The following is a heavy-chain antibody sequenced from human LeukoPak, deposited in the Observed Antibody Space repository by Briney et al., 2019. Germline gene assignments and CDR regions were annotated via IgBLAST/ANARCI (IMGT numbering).Heavy chain of an antibody. D-gene: IGHD3-10*01. CDR1: GFTFSDYY. CDR3: VRAMVRGVPVDY. CDR2: ISSSGSTI. J-gene: IGHJ4*02. Sequence: PGGSLRLSCAASGFTFSDYYMSWIRQAPGKGLEWVSYISSSGSTIYYADSVKGRFTISRDNAKNSLYLQMNSLRAEDTAVYYCVRAMVRGVPVDYWGQGTLVTVSS. V-gene: IGHV3-11*01.